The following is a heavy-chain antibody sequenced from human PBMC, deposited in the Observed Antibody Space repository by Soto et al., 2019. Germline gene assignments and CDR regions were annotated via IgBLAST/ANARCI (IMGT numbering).Heavy chain of an antibody. CDR3: EKYEDDSSAYVGYFDY. CDR2: INHSGST. D-gene: IGHD3-22*01. Sequence: SETLSLTFAVCGGPFSGYYWSWIRQPAGKGLEWISEINHSGSTNYNPALKSRVTISVDTSKNQFSLKLSSVTAADTAVYYCEKYEDDSSAYVGYFDYWGQGTMVTVYS. CDR1: GGPFSGYY. J-gene: IGHJ4*02. V-gene: IGHV4-34*01.